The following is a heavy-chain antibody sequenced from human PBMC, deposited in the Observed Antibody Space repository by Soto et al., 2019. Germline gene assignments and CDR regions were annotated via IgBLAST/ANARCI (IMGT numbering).Heavy chain of an antibody. Sequence: EVQLLESGGGLVQPGGSLRLSCEASGFTFSSHAMSWVRQAPGKGLEWVSAISGSGGNTYYANSVKGRFSISRDKSKNTLYLQVNSLRAEDTAVYYCAKGGVRDVYRTDYWGQGTLVTVSS. D-gene: IGHD3-16*01. CDR1: GFTFSSHA. CDR3: AKGGVRDVYRTDY. CDR2: ISGSGGNT. J-gene: IGHJ4*02. V-gene: IGHV3-23*01.